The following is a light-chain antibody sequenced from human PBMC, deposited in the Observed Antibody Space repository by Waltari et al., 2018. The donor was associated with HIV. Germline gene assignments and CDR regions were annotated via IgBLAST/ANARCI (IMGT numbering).Light chain of an antibody. CDR3: QQRSNWPIS. J-gene: IGKJ5*01. CDR2: GAS. CDR1: QSVGNY. Sequence: EIVLTQSPATLSLSPGERATLSCRASQSVGNYLAWYQQKPGQAPRRLMYGASSRATGIPARFSGSGSGTDFTLTISSLEPGDFGVYYCQQRSNWPISFG. V-gene: IGKV3-11*01.